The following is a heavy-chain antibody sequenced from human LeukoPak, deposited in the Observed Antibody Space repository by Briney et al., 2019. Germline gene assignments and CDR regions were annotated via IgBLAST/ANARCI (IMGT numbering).Heavy chain of an antibody. V-gene: IGHV3-21*01. D-gene: IGHD4-23*01. CDR2: ISSSSSYI. CDR3: AKERLASGYGGGYYFDY. Sequence: PGGSLRLSCAASGFTFSSYSMNWVRQAPGKGLEWVSSISSSSSYIYYADSVKGRFTISRDNSKNTLYLQMNSLRAEDTAVYYCAKERLASGYGGGYYFDYWGQGTLVTVSS. CDR1: GFTFSSYS. J-gene: IGHJ4*02.